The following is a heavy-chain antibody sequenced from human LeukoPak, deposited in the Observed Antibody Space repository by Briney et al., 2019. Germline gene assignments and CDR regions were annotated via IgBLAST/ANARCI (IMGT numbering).Heavy chain of an antibody. J-gene: IGHJ4*02. CDR2: ISAYNGNT. CDR1: GYTFTSYG. V-gene: IGHV1-18*01. Sequence: GASVKVSCKASGYTFTSYGISWVRQAPGQGLEWMGWISAYNGNTNYAQKLQGRVTMTTDTSTSTAYMELSRLRSDDRAVYYCARLVGGTLDHYWGQGTLVTVSS. CDR3: ARLVGGTLDHY. D-gene: IGHD1-26*01.